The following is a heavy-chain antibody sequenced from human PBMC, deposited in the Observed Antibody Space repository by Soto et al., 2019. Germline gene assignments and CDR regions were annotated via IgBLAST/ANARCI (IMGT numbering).Heavy chain of an antibody. CDR3: VKDPETYYYDSSGTYYFDY. Sequence: GGSLRLSCSASGFTFSSYAMHWVRQAPGKGLEYVSAISSNGGSTYYADSVKGRFTISRDNSKNTLYLQMSSLRAEDTAVYYCVKDPETYYYDSSGTYYFDYWGQGTLVTVSS. V-gene: IGHV3-64D*08. CDR2: ISSNGGST. D-gene: IGHD3-22*01. J-gene: IGHJ4*02. CDR1: GFTFSSYA.